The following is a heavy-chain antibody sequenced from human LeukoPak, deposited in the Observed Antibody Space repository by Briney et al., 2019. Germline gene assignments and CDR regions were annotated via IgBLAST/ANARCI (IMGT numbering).Heavy chain of an antibody. V-gene: IGHV1-69*05. CDR2: IIPMFGAA. CDR3: GRGDSSSSVYYYYMDV. CDR1: GGTFRSYA. J-gene: IGHJ6*03. D-gene: IGHD6-6*01. Sequence: SVRVSCKVSGGTFRSYAISWVRQAPGQGLEWMGGIIPMFGAANYAPKFRDRVTITTDDSTSTAHVELSSLRSEDTAMYYCGRGDSSSSVYYYYMDVWGKGTTVTVSS.